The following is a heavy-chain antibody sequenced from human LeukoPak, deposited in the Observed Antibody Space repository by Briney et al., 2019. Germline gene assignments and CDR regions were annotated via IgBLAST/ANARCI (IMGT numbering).Heavy chain of an antibody. J-gene: IGHJ3*02. V-gene: IGHV3-30*18. CDR1: GFTFSSYG. CDR2: ISYDGSNK. CDR3: VKDPAAMALPDAFDI. D-gene: IGHD5-18*01. Sequence: GGSLRLSCAASGFTFSSYGMHWVRQAPGKGLEWVAVISYDGSNKYYADSVKGRFTISRDNSKNTLYLQMSSLRAEDTAVYYCVKDPAAMALPDAFDIWGQGTMVTVSS.